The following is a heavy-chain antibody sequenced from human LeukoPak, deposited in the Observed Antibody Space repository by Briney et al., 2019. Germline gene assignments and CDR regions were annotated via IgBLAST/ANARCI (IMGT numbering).Heavy chain of an antibody. CDR2: ISSSGSTI. V-gene: IGHV3-11*01. CDR3: ARFRLTVTTYAHLDY. D-gene: IGHD4-17*01. J-gene: IGHJ4*02. Sequence: GGSLRLSCAASGFTFSDYYMSWIRQAPGKGLEWVSYISSSGSTIDYADSVKGRFTISRYNAKNSLYLQMNSLRAEDTAVYYCARFRLTVTTYAHLDYWGQGTLVTVSS. CDR1: GFTFSDYY.